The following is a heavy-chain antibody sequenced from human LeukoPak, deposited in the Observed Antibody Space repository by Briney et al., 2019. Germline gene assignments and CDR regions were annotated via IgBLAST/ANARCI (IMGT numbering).Heavy chain of an antibody. CDR2: LYWDDDE. J-gene: IGHJ6*03. Sequence: ESGPTLVSPTQTLTLTCTFSGFSLTTRGVGVGWIRQPPGKALEWLALLYWDDDERYSPSLNSRLTITKDTSKNQVVLTMTNMDPVDTATYYCAHTIVTGTTPSYYYYYMDVWGKGTTVTASS. CDR1: GFSLTTRGVG. V-gene: IGHV2-5*02. D-gene: IGHD1-20*01. CDR3: AHTIVTGTTPSYYYYYMDV.